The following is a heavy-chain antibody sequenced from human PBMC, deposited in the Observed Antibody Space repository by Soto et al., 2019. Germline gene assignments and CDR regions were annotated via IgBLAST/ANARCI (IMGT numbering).Heavy chain of an antibody. D-gene: IGHD5-12*01. CDR2: TYYRTRWYY. Sequence: SQTLSLTCVISGDSVSSNSAAWNWIRQSPSRGLEWLGRTYYRTRWYYDYAVSVRSRITVNPDTSKNQFSLKLSSVTAADTAVYYCARVFRWVGGYDIPDINWFDPWGQGTLVTVSS. CDR3: ARVFRWVGGYDIPDINWFDP. CDR1: GDSVSSNSAA. V-gene: IGHV6-1*01. J-gene: IGHJ5*02.